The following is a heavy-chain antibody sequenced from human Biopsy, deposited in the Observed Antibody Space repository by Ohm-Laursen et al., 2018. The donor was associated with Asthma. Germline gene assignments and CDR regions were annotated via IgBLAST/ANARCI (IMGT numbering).Heavy chain of an antibody. CDR2: ISVYNGNT. D-gene: IGHD3-10*01. V-gene: IGHV1-18*01. J-gene: IGHJ6*02. CDR3: ARAVDYSHYYGIDV. CDR1: GYTFNSVG. Sequence: ASMKVSCKTSGYTFNSVGITWVRQAPGQGLEWMGWISVYNGNTKVAQKLQDRVTMITDTSTSTAYMELRSLRSDDTAVYFCARAVDYSHYYGIDVWGQGTTVTVS.